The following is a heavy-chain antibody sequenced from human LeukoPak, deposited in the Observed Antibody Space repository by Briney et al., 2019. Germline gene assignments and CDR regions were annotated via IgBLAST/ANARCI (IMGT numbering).Heavy chain of an antibody. Sequence: GASVKVSCKASGGTFSSYAISWVRQAPGQGLEWMGGIIPIFGTANYAQKFQGRVTITTDESTSTAYLELSSLRSEDTAVYYCARVHCSSTSCHFGAFDIWGQGTMVTVSS. CDR3: ARVHCSSTSCHFGAFDI. CDR1: GGTFSSYA. CDR2: IIPIFGTA. V-gene: IGHV1-69*05. J-gene: IGHJ3*02. D-gene: IGHD2-2*01.